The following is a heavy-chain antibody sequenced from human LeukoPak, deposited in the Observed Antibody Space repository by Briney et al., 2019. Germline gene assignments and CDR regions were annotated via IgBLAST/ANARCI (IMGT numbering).Heavy chain of an antibody. CDR3: ARFRGYSGYGPMDV. J-gene: IGHJ6*04. CDR2: ISSSSSYT. CDR1: GFTFSDYY. D-gene: IGHD5-12*01. V-gene: IGHV3-11*06. Sequence: GGSLRLSCAASGFTFSDYYMSWIRQAPGKGLEWVSYISSSSSYTNYADSVKGRFTISRDNAKNSLYLQMNSLRAEDTAVYYCARFRGYSGYGPMDVWGKGTRSPSPQ.